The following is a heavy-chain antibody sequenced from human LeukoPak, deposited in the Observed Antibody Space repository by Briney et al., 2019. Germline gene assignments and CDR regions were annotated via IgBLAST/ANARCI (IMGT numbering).Heavy chain of an antibody. V-gene: IGHV1-69*02. D-gene: IGHD4-11*01. CDR1: GGTFSSYT. CDR2: IIPILGIA. CDR3: ARSPTTVTTLDY. Sequence: GASVKVSCKASGGTFSSYTISWVRQAPGQGLEWMGRIIPILGIANYAQKFQGRVTITADESTSTAYMELSSLRSEDTAMFYCARSPTTVTTLDYWGQGTLVTVSS. J-gene: IGHJ4*02.